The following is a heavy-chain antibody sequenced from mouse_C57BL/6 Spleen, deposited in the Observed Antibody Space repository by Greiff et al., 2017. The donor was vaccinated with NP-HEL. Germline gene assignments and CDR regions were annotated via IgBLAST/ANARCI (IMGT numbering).Heavy chain of an antibody. CDR2: IHPNSGST. CDR3: ARDGSSYLYAMDY. J-gene: IGHJ4*01. Sequence: VQLQQPGAELVKPGASVKLSCKASGYTFTSYWMHWVKQRPGQGLEWIGMIHPNSGSTNYNEKFKSKATLTVDKSSSTAYMQLSSLTSDDSAVFYCARDGSSYLYAMDYWGQGTSVTVSS. D-gene: IGHD1-1*01. V-gene: IGHV1-64*01. CDR1: GYTFTSYW.